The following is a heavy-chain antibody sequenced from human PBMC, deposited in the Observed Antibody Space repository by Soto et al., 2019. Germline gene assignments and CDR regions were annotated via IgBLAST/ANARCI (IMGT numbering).Heavy chain of an antibody. V-gene: IGHV4-61*01. D-gene: IGHD3-10*01. Sequence: QVQLQESGPGLVKPSETLSLTCTVSGGSVSSGSFYWGWIRQPPGKGLEWIGYIYDSGNTNYNPPLTRLVNILVDTSNNQFSLRLSPVTAADTAMYYCARTYSWGSGRGRSMDVWGQGTTVTVS. J-gene: IGHJ6*02. CDR1: GGSVSSGSFY. CDR3: ARTYSWGSGRGRSMDV. CDR2: IYDSGNT.